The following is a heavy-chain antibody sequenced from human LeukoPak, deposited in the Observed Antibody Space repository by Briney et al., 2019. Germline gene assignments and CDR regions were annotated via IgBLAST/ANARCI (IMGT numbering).Heavy chain of an antibody. D-gene: IGHD3-10*01. CDR3: AKDFAQEGTHSVDY. J-gene: IGHJ4*02. V-gene: IGHV3-23*01. CDR1: GFTFKTYG. CDR2: ISSGYTT. Sequence: GGSLRLSCAASGFTFKTYGMGWVRQAPGKGLEWVSGISSGYTTYYADSVKGRFIISRDNSKNTLFLQMNSLRAEDTAVYYCAKDFAQEGTHSVDYWGQGTVVTVSS.